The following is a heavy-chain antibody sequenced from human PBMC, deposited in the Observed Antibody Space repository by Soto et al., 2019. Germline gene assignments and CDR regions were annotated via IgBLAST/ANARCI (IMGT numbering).Heavy chain of an antibody. Sequence: QITLKESGPTLVKPTQTLTLTRTFSGFSLSTSGVGVGWIRQPPGKALEWLALIYWDNDKRYSPSLQSRLTITKDTSKNQVVLTMSNMDPVDTATYYCVHSRCGGDCLQSYPSHYYYGMDVWGQGTTVTVSS. CDR2: IYWDNDK. CDR3: VHSRCGGDCLQSYPSHYYYGMDV. V-gene: IGHV2-5*02. CDR1: GFSLSTSGVG. D-gene: IGHD2-21*02. J-gene: IGHJ6*02.